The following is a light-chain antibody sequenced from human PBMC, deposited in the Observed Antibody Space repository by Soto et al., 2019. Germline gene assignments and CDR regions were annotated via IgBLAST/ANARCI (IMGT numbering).Light chain of an antibody. J-gene: IGLJ2*01. CDR1: DSDVGGYDY. Sequence: QSALTQPASVSGSPGQSITISCTGTDSDVGGYDYVSWYQHHPGKAPKVLIYEVSHRPSGVSDRFSGSKSGSTASLTISGLQAEDEADYYCSSFTGTSALVLFGGGTKLTVL. CDR2: EVS. CDR3: SSFTGTSALVL. V-gene: IGLV2-14*01.